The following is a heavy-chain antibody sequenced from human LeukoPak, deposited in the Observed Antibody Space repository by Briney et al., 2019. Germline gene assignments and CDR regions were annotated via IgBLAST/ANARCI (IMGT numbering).Heavy chain of an antibody. J-gene: IGHJ4*02. CDR3: GRHRDSSTSPFDY. CDR2: IYYIGTT. Sequence: PSETLSLTCTASGGSISSIPSYWGWIRQPPGKGLEWIGSIYYIGTTYDNPSLKSRVTISADTSKSQFSLKLSSVTAADTAVYYCGRHRDSSTSPFDYWGQGALVTVSS. V-gene: IGHV4-39*01. CDR1: GGSISSIPSY. D-gene: IGHD2-2*01.